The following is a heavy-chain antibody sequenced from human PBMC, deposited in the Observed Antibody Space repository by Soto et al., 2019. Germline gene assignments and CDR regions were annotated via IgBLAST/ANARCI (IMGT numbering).Heavy chain of an antibody. D-gene: IGHD3-3*01. V-gene: IGHV4-30-4*01. CDR1: GGSISSGDYY. CDR3: ARDRGGHDFWDLYGMDV. Sequence: PSETLSLTCTVSGGSISSGDYYWSWIRQPPGKGLEWIGYIYYSGSTYYNPSLKSRVTISVDTSKNQFSLKLSSVTAADTAVYYCARDRGGHDFWDLYGMDVWGQGTTVTVSS. J-gene: IGHJ6*02. CDR2: IYYSGST.